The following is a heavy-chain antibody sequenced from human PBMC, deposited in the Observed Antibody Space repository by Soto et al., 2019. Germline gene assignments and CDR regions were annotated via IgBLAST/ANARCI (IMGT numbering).Heavy chain of an antibody. CDR2: INKDGSQK. D-gene: IGHD7-27*01. CDR3: VRELGLAY. Sequence: GGSLRLSCAASGCTLSNYWMTWVRQAPGKGLEWVANINKDGSQKNYVDSVKGRFTIARDNGQNSLSLQINSLRVEDTAVYYCVRELGLAYWGQGALVTVSS. CDR1: GCTLSNYW. J-gene: IGHJ4*02. V-gene: IGHV3-7*03.